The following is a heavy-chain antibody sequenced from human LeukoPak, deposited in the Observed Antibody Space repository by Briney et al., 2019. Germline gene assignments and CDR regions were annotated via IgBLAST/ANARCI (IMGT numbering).Heavy chain of an antibody. CDR2: IYYSGST. D-gene: IGHD6-19*01. CDR3: ARVNRDSSGWPYWRVSYYFDY. J-gene: IGHJ4*02. CDR1: GGSISSSSYY. Sequence: SETLSLTCTVSGGSISSSSYYWGWIRQPPGKGLEWIGSIYYSGSTYYNPSLKSRVTISVDTSKNQFSLKLSSVTAADTAVYYCARVNRDSSGWPYWRVSYYFDYWGQGTLVTVSS. V-gene: IGHV4-39*07.